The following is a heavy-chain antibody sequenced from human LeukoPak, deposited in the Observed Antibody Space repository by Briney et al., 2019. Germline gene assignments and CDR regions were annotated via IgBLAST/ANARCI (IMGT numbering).Heavy chain of an antibody. V-gene: IGHV4-59*08. CDR1: GGPINVYY. J-gene: IGHJ4*02. CDR2: VSYDGST. CDR3: AKSEQLIRTFDY. D-gene: IGHD6-13*01. Sequence: SETLSLTCTVSGGPINVYYWSWIRQPPGKGLEWIGYVSYDGSTNYNPSLKSRVIILLDTSKNQLSLKLSSVTAADTAVYYCAKSEQLIRTFDYWGQGTLVTVSS.